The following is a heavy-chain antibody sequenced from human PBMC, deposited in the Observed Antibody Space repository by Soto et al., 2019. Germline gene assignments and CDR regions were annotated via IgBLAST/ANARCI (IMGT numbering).Heavy chain of an antibody. J-gene: IGHJ6*02. D-gene: IGHD6-13*01. CDR3: ARLSSTWPYYYGMDV. CDR1: GYTFSSYS. Sequence: GASVKVSCKASGYTFSSYSMQWVRQAPGQRLEWMGWINAGNGNTKYSQKFQGRVTITSDSSASTAYMEQSSLKSEDTAVYYCARLSSTWPYYYGMDVWGQGTTVTVSS. CDR2: INAGNGNT. V-gene: IGHV1-3*01.